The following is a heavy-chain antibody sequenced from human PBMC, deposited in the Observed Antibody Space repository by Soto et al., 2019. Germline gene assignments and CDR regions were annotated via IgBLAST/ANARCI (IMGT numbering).Heavy chain of an antibody. D-gene: IGHD6-19*01. CDR3: ARAVAVAPDFDY. CDR1: GYTFTGYA. V-gene: IGHV1-3*01. CDR2: INAGNGNT. J-gene: IGHJ4*01. Sequence: ASVKVSCKASGYTFTGYAMHWVRQAPGQRLEWMGWINAGNGNTKYSQKFQGRVTITRDTSASTAYMELSSLRSEDTAVYYCARAVAVAPDFDYWGHGTLVTVSS.